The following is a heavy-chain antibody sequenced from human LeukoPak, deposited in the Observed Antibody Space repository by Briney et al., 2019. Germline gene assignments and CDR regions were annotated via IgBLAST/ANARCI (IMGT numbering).Heavy chain of an antibody. V-gene: IGHV3-23*01. Sequence: GGSLRLSCAASGFTFSSYAMSWVRQAPGKGLEWVSAISGSGGSTYYADSVKGRFTISRDNSKNTLYLQMNSLRADDTAVYYCAKGQRFYGEYYFDYWGQGTLVTVSS. CDR3: AKGQRFYGEYYFDY. D-gene: IGHD4-17*01. CDR2: ISGSGGST. J-gene: IGHJ4*02. CDR1: GFTFSSYA.